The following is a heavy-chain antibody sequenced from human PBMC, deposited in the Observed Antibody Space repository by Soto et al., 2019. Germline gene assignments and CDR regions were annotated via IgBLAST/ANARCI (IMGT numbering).Heavy chain of an antibody. CDR2: IYPGDSDT. CDR3: ARHGYSNYAYYYYGMDV. V-gene: IGHV5-51*01. J-gene: IGHJ6*02. D-gene: IGHD4-4*01. Sequence: GESLKISCKGSGYSFTSYWIGWVRQMPGKGLEWMGIIYPGDSDTRYSPSFQGQVTISADKSISTAYLQWSSLKASGTAMYYCARHGYSNYAYYYYGMDVWGQGTTVTVSS. CDR1: GYSFTSYW.